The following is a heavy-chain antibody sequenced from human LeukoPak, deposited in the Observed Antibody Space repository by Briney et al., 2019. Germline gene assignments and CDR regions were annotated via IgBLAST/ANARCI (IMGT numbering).Heavy chain of an antibody. D-gene: IGHD1-14*01. J-gene: IGHJ6*03. Sequence: SETLSLTCTVSGYSISSGYFWGWIRQPPGKGLECIGTIYHSGSTNYNPSLKSRVTISIDTSRNQFSLRLTSLTAADTAVYYCARAPRPLNYYHHMDVWGKGTTVTVSS. CDR3: ARAPRPLNYYHHMDV. V-gene: IGHV4-38-2*02. CDR1: GYSISSGYF. CDR2: IYHSGST.